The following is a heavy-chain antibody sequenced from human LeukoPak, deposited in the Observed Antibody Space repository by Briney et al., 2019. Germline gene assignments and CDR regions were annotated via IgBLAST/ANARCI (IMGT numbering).Heavy chain of an antibody. J-gene: IGHJ4*02. D-gene: IGHD2-8*01. Sequence: PGESLRLSCAASGFSFSSYEMNWVRQAPGKGLEWVSHISSGGNTKYYVDSVRGRFSMSRDNAKNLLFLQMNSLRAEDTAVYYCARDTVNGPFVISLDYWGQGALVTVSS. CDR2: ISSGGNTK. V-gene: IGHV3-48*03. CDR3: ARDTVNGPFVISLDY. CDR1: GFSFSSYE.